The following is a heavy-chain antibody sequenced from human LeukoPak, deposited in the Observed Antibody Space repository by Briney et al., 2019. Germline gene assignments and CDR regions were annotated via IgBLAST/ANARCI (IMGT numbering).Heavy chain of an antibody. V-gene: IGHV4-59*01. CDR3: ARGGAARLHFQN. CDR1: GGSISSYY. D-gene: IGHD6-6*01. Sequence: SETLSLTCTVSGGSISSYYWSWIRPPPGKGMEWIGYIYHSGSTNYNPSLQSRVTISVDTSKNQFSLNLNSVTAADTAVYYCARGGAARLHFQNWGQGTLVTVSS. J-gene: IGHJ1*01. CDR2: IYHSGST.